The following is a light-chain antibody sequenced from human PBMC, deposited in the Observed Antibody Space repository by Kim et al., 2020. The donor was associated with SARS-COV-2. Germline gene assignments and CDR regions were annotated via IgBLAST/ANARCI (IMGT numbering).Light chain of an antibody. CDR2: DTS. CDR1: QIVGDF. V-gene: IGKV3-11*01. J-gene: IGKJ5*01. Sequence: SLSPGEGATLSCRSSQIVGDFLAWYQQRPGQAPRLLIYDTSKRTTGIPTRFSGSGSASDFTLTISALESENFAIYYCQRSSWPISFGQGTRLEIK. CDR3: QRSSWPIS.